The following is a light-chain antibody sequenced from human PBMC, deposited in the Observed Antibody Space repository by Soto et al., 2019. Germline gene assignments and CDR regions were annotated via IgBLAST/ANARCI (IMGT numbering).Light chain of an antibody. CDR3: CSYAPSRSLL. J-gene: IGLJ2*01. Sequence: QSALTQPASVSGSPGQSITISCTGASSDVGTYNLVTWYQQHPGKAPKLIIYEGNKRPSGVSNRFSASKSGNTASLTISGLKDDDEADYYCCSYAPSRSLLFGGGTQLTVL. V-gene: IGLV2-23*01. CDR2: EGN. CDR1: SSDVGTYNL.